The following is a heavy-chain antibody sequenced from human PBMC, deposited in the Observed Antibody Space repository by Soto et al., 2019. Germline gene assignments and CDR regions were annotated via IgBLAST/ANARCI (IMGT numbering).Heavy chain of an antibody. CDR2: IYYTGLT. V-gene: IGHV4-39*01. CDR1: GRSVSSSTYY. D-gene: IGHD4-17*01. CDR3: AGRYGDPYSLDY. Sequence: SETLSLTCTVSGRSVSSSTYYWGWIRQPPGKGLEWIGNIYYTGLTYYNLSLQSRVTVSLDTSKNQFSLKLSSVTAADTALYYCAGRYGDPYSLDYWGQGALVTVSS. J-gene: IGHJ4*02.